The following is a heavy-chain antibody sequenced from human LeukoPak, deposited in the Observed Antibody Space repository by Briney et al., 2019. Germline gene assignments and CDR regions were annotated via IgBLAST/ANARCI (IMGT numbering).Heavy chain of an antibody. CDR2: INPSDGST. Sequence: AASVKVSCKASGYTFTSYYMHWVRQAPGQGLEWMGIINPSDGSTSYAQKFQGRVTMTRDTSTSTVYMELSSLRSEDTAVYYCARGAPYDFWSGYWNYYGMDVWGQGTTVTVSS. D-gene: IGHD3-3*01. J-gene: IGHJ6*02. V-gene: IGHV1-46*01. CDR3: ARGAPYDFWSGYWNYYGMDV. CDR1: GYTFTSYY.